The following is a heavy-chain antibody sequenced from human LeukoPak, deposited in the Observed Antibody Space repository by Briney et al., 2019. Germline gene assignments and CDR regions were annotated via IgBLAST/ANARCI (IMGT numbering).Heavy chain of an antibody. D-gene: IGHD2-21*01. Sequence: GGALILSCAASGFSFSNYLMHWVRQAPGKGLVWVSRNNSDGSSTTYADSVKGRFPISRDNAKNTLYLQMNSLRAEDTAVYYCARDGVEFYNWFDPWGQGTLVTVSS. CDR1: GFSFSNYL. CDR2: NNSDGSST. CDR3: ARDGVEFYNWFDP. J-gene: IGHJ5*02. V-gene: IGHV3-74*01.